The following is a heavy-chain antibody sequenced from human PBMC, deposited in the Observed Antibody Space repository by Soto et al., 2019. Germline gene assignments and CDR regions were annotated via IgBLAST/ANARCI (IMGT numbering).Heavy chain of an antibody. CDR1: GFTFSSYA. J-gene: IGHJ6*02. D-gene: IGHD6-13*01. V-gene: IGHV3-23*01. CDR3: AKSLNSSSWYRPYYYGVDV. Sequence: PGGSLRLSCTASGFTFSSYAMSWVRQAPGKGLEWVSAISGSGGSTYYADSVKGRFTISRDNSKNTLYLQMNSLRAEDTAVYYCAKSLNSSSWYRPYYYGVDVWGQGTTVTVSS. CDR2: ISGSGGST.